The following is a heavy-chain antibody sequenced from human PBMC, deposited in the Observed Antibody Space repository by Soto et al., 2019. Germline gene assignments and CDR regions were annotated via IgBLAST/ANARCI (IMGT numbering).Heavy chain of an antibody. CDR3: ARGPHYYDSSGGGFNY. CDR2: IIPIFGTA. D-gene: IGHD3-22*01. V-gene: IGHV1-69*12. J-gene: IGHJ4*02. CDR1: GGTFSSYA. Sequence: QVQLVQSGAEVKKPGSSVKVSCKASGGTFSSYAISWVRQAPGQGLEWMGGIIPIFGTANYAQKFQGRVTITADEATSTAYMELSSLRSEDTAVYYCARGPHYYDSSGGGFNYWGQGTLVTVSS.